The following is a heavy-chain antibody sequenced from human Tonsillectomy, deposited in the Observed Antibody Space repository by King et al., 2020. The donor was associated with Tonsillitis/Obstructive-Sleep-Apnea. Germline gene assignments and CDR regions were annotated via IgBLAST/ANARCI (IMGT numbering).Heavy chain of an antibody. CDR1: GFTFGYYG. Sequence: VQLVESGGGLVQPGRSLRLSCTASGFTFGYYGMSWVRQAPGKGLEWVGFIRSKTYGGTTEYAASVKGRFTISRDDSKSIAYLQMNSLKTEDTAVYFCTRVSTSGSYSFDIWGQGTMVAVSS. J-gene: IGHJ3*02. V-gene: IGHV3-49*04. CDR3: TRVSTSGSYSFDI. CDR2: IRSKTYGGTT. D-gene: IGHD1-26*01.